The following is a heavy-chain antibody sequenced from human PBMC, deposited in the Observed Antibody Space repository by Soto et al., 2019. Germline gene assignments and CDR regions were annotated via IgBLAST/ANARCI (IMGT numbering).Heavy chain of an antibody. J-gene: IGHJ4*02. CDR1: GYTFSSYY. D-gene: IGHD3-10*01. CDR3: ARGDGYFASGSTSYFDT. Sequence: QVQLVQSGAEVKKPGASVKVSCKASGYTFSSYYMHWVRQAPGHGLEWMGIINPSGDTTTYPQNFQGRVTMTRDTSTSTLYLELSSLRSEDTAVYYCARGDGYFASGSTSYFDTWGQGTLVTVSS. CDR2: INPSGDTT. V-gene: IGHV1-46*01.